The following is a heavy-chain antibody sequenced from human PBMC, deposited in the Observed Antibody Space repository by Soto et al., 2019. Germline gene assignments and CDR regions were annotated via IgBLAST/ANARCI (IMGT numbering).Heavy chain of an antibody. CDR3: ARGRLRSDYGGYYYYYGMDV. J-gene: IGHJ6*02. V-gene: IGHV1-69*06. CDR2: IIPIFGTA. Sequence: SVKVSCKASGGTFSSYAISWVRQAPGQGLEWMGGIIPIFGTANYAQKFQGRVTITADKSTSTAYMELSSLRSEDTAVYYCARGRLRSDYGGYYYYYGMDVWGQGTTVTVSS. CDR1: GGTFSSYA. D-gene: IGHD4-17*01.